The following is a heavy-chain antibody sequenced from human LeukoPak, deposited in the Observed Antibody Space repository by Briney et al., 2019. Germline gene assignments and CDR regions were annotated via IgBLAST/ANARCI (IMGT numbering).Heavy chain of an antibody. J-gene: IGHJ4*02. Sequence: VGSLRLSCAASGFTFSSYGMHWVRQAPGKGLEWVAGISYDGRNKEYVDSVKGRFTISRDNSKNTLYLQMNSLRAEDTAVYNCAKDRGYSHGFDYWGQGTLVTVSS. CDR3: AKDRGYSHGFDY. D-gene: IGHD5-18*01. CDR2: ISYDGRNK. V-gene: IGHV3-30*18. CDR1: GFTFSSYG.